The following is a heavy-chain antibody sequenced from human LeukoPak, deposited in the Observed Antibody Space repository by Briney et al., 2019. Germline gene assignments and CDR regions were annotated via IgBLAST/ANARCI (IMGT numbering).Heavy chain of an antibody. V-gene: IGHV4-39*07. CDR2: IYYSGST. J-gene: IGHJ6*02. D-gene: IGHD2/OR15-2a*01. CDR3: ARAHSIASYYYGVDV. CDR1: GGSISSSYSY. Sequence: SETLSLICTVSGGSISSSYSYWGWIRQPPGKGLEWIGNIYYSGSTYYSPSLMSRVTVSVDTSENQFSLKLSSVTAADTAVYYCARAHSIASYYYGVDVWGQGTTVTVSS.